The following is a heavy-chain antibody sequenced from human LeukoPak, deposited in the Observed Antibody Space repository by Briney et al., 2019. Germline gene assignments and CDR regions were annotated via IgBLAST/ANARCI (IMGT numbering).Heavy chain of an antibody. CDR2: MYPSDSDI. Sequence: GECLKISCRTSGYIFTAYWIGWVRHMPGRGLEWMGIMYPSDSDIKYSPSFQGHVTISADKSINTAYLQWSSLRASDSAMYYCARQAYCSGDSCFSFLDPFDIWGQGTMVTVSS. D-gene: IGHD2-15*01. V-gene: IGHV5-51*01. CDR3: ARQAYCSGDSCFSFLDPFDI. CDR1: GYIFTAYW. J-gene: IGHJ3*02.